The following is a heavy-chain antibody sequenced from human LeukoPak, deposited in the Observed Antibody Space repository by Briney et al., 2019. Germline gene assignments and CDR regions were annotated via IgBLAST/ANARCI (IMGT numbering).Heavy chain of an antibody. J-gene: IGHJ4*02. CDR3: ARGAEGIAAADSNFDY. CDR2: ISTSSSYI. CDR1: GFTFSRNS. V-gene: IGHV3-21*01. Sequence: GSLRLSCAASGFTFSRNSMNWVRQAPGKGLEWVSSISTSSSYIDYADSVKGRFTISRDNAKNSLYLQMNSLRAEDTAVYYCARGAEGIAAADSNFDYWGQGTLVTVSS. D-gene: IGHD6-13*01.